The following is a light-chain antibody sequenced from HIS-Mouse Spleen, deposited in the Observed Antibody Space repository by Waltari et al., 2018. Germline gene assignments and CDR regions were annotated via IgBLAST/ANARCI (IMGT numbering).Light chain of an antibody. Sequence: SSELTQDPAVSVALGQTVRSTCQGDSLRRYYASRYQQKPGPAPLLVIYGKNNRPSGIPDRFSGSSSGNTASLTITGAQAEDEADYYCNSRDSSGNHWVFGGGTKLTVL. CDR3: NSRDSSGNHWV. CDR2: GKN. V-gene: IGLV3-19*01. J-gene: IGLJ3*02. CDR1: SLRRYY.